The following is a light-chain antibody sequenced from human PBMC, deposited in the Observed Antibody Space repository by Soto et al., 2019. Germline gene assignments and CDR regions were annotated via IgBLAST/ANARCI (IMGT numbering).Light chain of an antibody. CDR1: NSDVGGYNY. CDR3: SSYTSSTTLV. Sequence: QSVLTQPASVSGSHRQSITISCTGTNSDVGGYNYVSWYQQHPGKAPKLMIYDVIHRPSGVSNRFSGSKSGNTASLTISGLQAEDEADYYCSSYTSSTTLVFGTGTKATVL. V-gene: IGLV2-14*01. J-gene: IGLJ1*01. CDR2: DVI.